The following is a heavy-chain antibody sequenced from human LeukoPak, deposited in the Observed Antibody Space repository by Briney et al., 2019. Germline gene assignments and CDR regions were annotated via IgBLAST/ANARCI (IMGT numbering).Heavy chain of an antibody. CDR1: GGSISSSDW. Sequence: PSETLSLTCAVSGGSISSSDWWNWVRQPPGKGLEWIGEIFHSGSTNYNPSLKSRVTMSVDKSKNQFSLKLSSVTAADTAVYYCARRNDFGIWGQGTMVTVSS. J-gene: IGHJ3*02. CDR3: ARRNDFGI. V-gene: IGHV4-4*02. CDR2: IFHSGST.